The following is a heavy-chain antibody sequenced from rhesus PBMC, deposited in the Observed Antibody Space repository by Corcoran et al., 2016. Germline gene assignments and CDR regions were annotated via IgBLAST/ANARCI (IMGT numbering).Heavy chain of an antibody. J-gene: IGHJ4*01. V-gene: IGHV4-122*02. Sequence: QVQLQESGPGVVKPSETLSLTCAVSGGSISDSSYYRCGLRQAPGKGQEWIGDISYSGSTSYTPSLKSRVTISRDTSKNQFSLKLSSVTAADTAVYYCASGITGTISPFNYWGQGVLVTVSS. CDR3: ASGITGTISPFNY. D-gene: IGHD1-26*01. CDR2: ISYSGST. CDR1: GGSISDSSYY.